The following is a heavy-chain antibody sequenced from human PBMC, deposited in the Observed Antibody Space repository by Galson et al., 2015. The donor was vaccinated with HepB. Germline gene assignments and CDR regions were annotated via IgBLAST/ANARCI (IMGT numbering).Heavy chain of an antibody. J-gene: IGHJ6*02. CDR1: GYSFPTYW. D-gene: IGHD3-10*01. Sequence: QSGAEVKKPGESLRISCKGFGYSFPTYWIGWVRQMPGKGLEWMGKIDPIDSSPNYSPPFQGHVFISADKSIITAYLQWSSLRAPDTAMYYCARWRYQRTSLVRGVTSYYYYHMGVWGQGTTVTVSS. V-gene: IGHV5-10-1*01. CDR3: ARWRYQRTSLVRGVTSYYYYHMGV. CDR2: IDPIDSSP.